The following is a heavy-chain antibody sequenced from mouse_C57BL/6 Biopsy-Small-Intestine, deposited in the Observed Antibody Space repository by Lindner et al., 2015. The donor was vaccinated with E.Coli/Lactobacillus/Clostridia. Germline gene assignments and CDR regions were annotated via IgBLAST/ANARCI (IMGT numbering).Heavy chain of an antibody. CDR2: INPYNGVT. CDR3: AREGAYYSYYSYDGFAY. D-gene: IGHD2-12*01. Sequence: VQLQESGPELVKPGASVKMSCKASGYTFTSYVIHWVKQKPGQGLEWIGYINPYNGVTKYNEKFKGKATLTSDKSSSTAYMELSSLTSEDSAVYYCAREGAYYSYYSYDGFAYWGQGTLVTVSA. V-gene: IGHV1-14*01. CDR1: GYTFTSYV. J-gene: IGHJ3*01.